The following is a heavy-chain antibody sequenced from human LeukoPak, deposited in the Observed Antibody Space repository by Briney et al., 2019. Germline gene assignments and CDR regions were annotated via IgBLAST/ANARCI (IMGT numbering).Heavy chain of an antibody. CDR2: IFYSGST. J-gene: IGHJ3*02. D-gene: IGHD3-10*01. Sequence: GSLRLSCVASGFTFRNYEMSWVRQAPGKGLEWIGNIFYSGSTYYSPSLKSRVTISLDTSRNQFSLKLNSVTAADTAVYYCAKSNGYGLIDIWGQGTMVTVSS. CDR1: GFTFRNYE. CDR3: AKSNGYGLIDI. V-gene: IGHV4-59*12.